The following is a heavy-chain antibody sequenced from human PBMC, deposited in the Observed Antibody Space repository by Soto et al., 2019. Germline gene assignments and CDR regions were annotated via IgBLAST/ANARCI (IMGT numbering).Heavy chain of an antibody. CDR3: ARIEMASIK. CDR2: IYYTGST. CDR1: GASIRSGGYY. V-gene: IGHV4-31*03. Sequence: SETLSLTCSVSGASIRSGGYYWSWLRQSPGKGLEWIGHIYYTGSTFYSPSLKSRLTIPLDTSKNQFSLDLRSVTAADTAMYYCARIEMASIKWGRGTLVTVSS. J-gene: IGHJ4*02.